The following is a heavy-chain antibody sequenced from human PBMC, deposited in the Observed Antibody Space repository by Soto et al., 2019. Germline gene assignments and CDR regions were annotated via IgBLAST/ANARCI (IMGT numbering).Heavy chain of an antibody. CDR1: GGSISSYY. Sequence: SETLSLTCTVSGGSISSYYWSWIRQPPGKGLEWIGYIYYSGSTNYNPSLKSRVTISVDTSKNQFSLKLSSVTAADTAVYYCARDTKSYDRYYYYYGMDVWGQGTTVTAP. CDR3: ARDTKSYDRYYYYYGMDV. D-gene: IGHD5-12*01. CDR2: IYYSGST. V-gene: IGHV4-59*01. J-gene: IGHJ6*02.